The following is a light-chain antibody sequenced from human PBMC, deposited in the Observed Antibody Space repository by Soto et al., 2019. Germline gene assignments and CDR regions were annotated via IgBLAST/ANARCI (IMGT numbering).Light chain of an antibody. V-gene: IGLV4-60*02. CDR1: SMNSSYI. CDR2: LEGSGSY. Sequence: QPVLTQSSSASASLGSSVKLTCTLSSMNSSYIIAWHQQQPGKAPRYLMKLEGSGSYNKGSGVPDRFSGSSSGADRYLTIANLQFEDEADYYCETWDSNTHVFGTGTKVTVL. CDR3: ETWDSNTHV. J-gene: IGLJ1*01.